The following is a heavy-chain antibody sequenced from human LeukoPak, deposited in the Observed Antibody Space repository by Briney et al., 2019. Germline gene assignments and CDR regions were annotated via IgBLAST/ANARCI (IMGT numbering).Heavy chain of an antibody. V-gene: IGHV3-30-3*01. CDR1: GFTFSSYS. CDR3: ATTPSSGWYTMDV. Sequence: GGSLRLSCAASGFTFSSYSMHWVRQAPGKGLEWVAVISYDGSNKYYADSVKGRFTLSRDNSKNTLYLQMNSLRPEDTAVYYCATTPSSGWYTMDVWGQGTTVTVSS. J-gene: IGHJ6*02. D-gene: IGHD6-19*01. CDR2: ISYDGSNK.